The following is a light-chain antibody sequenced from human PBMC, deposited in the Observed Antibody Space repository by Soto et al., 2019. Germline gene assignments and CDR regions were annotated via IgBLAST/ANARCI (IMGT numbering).Light chain of an antibody. V-gene: IGKV1-13*02. CDR1: QAITNP. CDR3: QHSNSYSEA. Sequence: AIPFTQSPSSLSASVGERVTITCRASQAITNPVAWYQQIPGKAPRLLIYDASTLEGGVPSRFSGSGSGTEFTLTISSLQPDDFATYYCQHSNSYSEASGQGTKVDIK. CDR2: DAS. J-gene: IGKJ1*01.